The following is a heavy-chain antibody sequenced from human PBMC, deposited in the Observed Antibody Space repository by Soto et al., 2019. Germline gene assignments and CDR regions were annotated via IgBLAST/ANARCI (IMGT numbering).Heavy chain of an antibody. Sequence: GGSLRLSCAASGFTFSSYAMHWVRQAPGKGLEYVSAISSNGGSTYYANSVKGRFTISRDNSKNTLYLQMNSLRAEDTAVYYCAKDFRYCSSTSCSPGYYYMDVWGKGTTVTVSS. CDR1: GFTFSSYA. V-gene: IGHV3-64*01. CDR2: ISSNGGST. J-gene: IGHJ6*03. CDR3: AKDFRYCSSTSCSPGYYYMDV. D-gene: IGHD2-2*01.